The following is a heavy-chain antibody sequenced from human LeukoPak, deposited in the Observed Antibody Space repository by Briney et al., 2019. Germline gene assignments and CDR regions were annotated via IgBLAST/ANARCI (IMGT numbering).Heavy chain of an antibody. V-gene: IGHV3-43*02. CDR2: ISGDGGST. J-gene: IGHJ4*02. CDR3: ARHNPLWGY. D-gene: IGHD1-14*01. Sequence: GGPLRLSCAASGFTFDNYVIHWVRQAPGKSLEWVSLISGDGGSTYYADSVKGRFTISRDNAKNSLYLQMNSLRAEDTAQYYCARHNPLWGYWGQGTLVTVSS. CDR1: GFTFDNYV.